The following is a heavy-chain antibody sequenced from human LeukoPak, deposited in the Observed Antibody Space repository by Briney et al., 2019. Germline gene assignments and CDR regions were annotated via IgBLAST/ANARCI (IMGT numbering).Heavy chain of an antibody. D-gene: IGHD3-10*01. CDR3: ARRITMVRGVIRPGFDY. CDR1: GGSISSGGYY. J-gene: IGHJ4*02. V-gene: IGHV4-31*03. CDR2: IYYSGST. Sequence: PSQTLSLTCTVSGGSISSGGYYWSWIRQHPGKGLEWIGYIYYSGSTYYNPSLKSRVTISVDTSKNQFSLKLSSVTAADTAVYYCARRITMVRGVIRPGFDYWGQGTLVTVSS.